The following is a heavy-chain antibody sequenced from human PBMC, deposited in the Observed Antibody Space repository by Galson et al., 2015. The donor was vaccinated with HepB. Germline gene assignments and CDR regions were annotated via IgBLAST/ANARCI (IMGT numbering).Heavy chain of an antibody. CDR3: VRHAVGDIWGGYSKDWFDP. D-gene: IGHD3-3*01. CDR1: GGSISNYY. V-gene: IGHV4-59*08. Sequence: ETLSLTCTVSGGSISNYYFSWIRQPPEKGLAWIGYVYYGGNIDYNPSLKSRVTISADTSKNQVSLKLNSVTAADTAVYYCVRHAVGDIWGGYSKDWFDPWGQGTLVTVSS. CDR2: VYYGGNI. J-gene: IGHJ5*02.